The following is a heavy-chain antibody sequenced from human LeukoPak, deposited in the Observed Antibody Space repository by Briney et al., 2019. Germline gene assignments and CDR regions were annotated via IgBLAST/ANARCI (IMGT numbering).Heavy chain of an antibody. V-gene: IGHV3-66*04. Sequence: GGSLRLSCAASGFTVSSNYMSWVRQAPGKGLEWVSVIYSGGSTYYADSVKGRFTISRDNSKNTLYLQMNSLRAEDTAVYYCASHPTLGYSCAFDIWGQGTMVTVSS. CDR1: GFTVSSNY. D-gene: IGHD5-18*01. J-gene: IGHJ3*02. CDR3: ASHPTLGYSCAFDI. CDR2: IYSGGST.